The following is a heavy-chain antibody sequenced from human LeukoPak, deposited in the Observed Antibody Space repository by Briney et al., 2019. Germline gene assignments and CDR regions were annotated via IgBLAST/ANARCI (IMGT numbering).Heavy chain of an antibody. Sequence: GESLKISCKGSGYSFTTYWTGWVRQMPGKGLEWMGIIYPGDSDTRYSPSFRGQVTISADKSMRTAYLQWSSLKASDTAMYYCARALDGFNSPYYFDYWGQGTLVTVSS. V-gene: IGHV5-51*01. J-gene: IGHJ4*02. CDR3: ARALDGFNSPYYFDY. D-gene: IGHD5-24*01. CDR1: GYSFTTYW. CDR2: IYPGDSDT.